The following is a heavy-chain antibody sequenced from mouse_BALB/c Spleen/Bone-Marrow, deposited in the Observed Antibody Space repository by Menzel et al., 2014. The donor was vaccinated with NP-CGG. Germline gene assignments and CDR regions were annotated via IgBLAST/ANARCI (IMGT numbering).Heavy chain of an antibody. CDR2: ILPGSGST. CDR3: ARRGISWFAY. CDR1: GYTFSSYW. Sequence: QVQLKQSGAELMKPGASVKISCKATGYTFSSYWIEWVKQRPGHGLEWIGEILPGSGSTNYNEKFKGKATFTADTSSNTAYMQLSGLTSEDSAVYYCARRGISWFAYWGQGTLVTVSA. V-gene: IGHV1-9*01. J-gene: IGHJ3*01.